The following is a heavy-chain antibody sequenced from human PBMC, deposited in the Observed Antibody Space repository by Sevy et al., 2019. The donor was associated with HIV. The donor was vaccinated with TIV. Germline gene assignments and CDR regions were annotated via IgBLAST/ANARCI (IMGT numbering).Heavy chain of an antibody. D-gene: IGHD3-22*01. CDR2: INHSGST. J-gene: IGHJ4*02. V-gene: IGHV4-34*01. CDR1: GGSVSGYY. CDR3: ARGTGDSSGYYYFDY. Sequence: SETLSLTCAVYGGSVSGYYWSWIRQPPGKGLEWIGEINHSGSTNYNPSLKSRVTISVDTSKNQFSLKLSSVTAADTAVYYCARGTGDSSGYYYFDYWGQGTLVTVSS.